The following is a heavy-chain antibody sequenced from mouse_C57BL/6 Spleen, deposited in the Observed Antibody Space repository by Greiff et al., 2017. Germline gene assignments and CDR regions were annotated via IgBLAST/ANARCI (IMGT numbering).Heavy chain of an antibody. CDR1: GFTFSSYA. J-gene: IGHJ1*03. D-gene: IGHD1-1*01. CDR3: TRGPSLTTVVATWYFDV. V-gene: IGHV5-9-1*02. CDR2: ISSGGDYI. Sequence: EVKLEESGEGLVKPGGSLKLSCAASGFTFSSYAMSWVRQTPEKRLEWVAYISSGGDYIYYADTVKGRFTISRDNARNTLYLQMSSLKSEDTAMYYCTRGPSLTTVVATWYFDVWGTGTTVTVSS.